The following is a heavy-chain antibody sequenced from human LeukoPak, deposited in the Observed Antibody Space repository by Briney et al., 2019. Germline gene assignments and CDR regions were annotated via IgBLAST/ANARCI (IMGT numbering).Heavy chain of an antibody. J-gene: IGHJ4*02. CDR3: ARGGSGSRYYDY. V-gene: IGHV3-74*01. CDR1: GFTLSSYW. CDR2: IDFDGSGT. Sequence: GGSLRLSCAASGFTLSSYWMHWVRQAPGQGLVWVSRIDFDGSGTNYADSVKGRFTISRDNAKNTMDLQMKSLRGEDTAIYYCARGGSGSRYYDYWGPGILVTVSS. D-gene: IGHD1-14*01.